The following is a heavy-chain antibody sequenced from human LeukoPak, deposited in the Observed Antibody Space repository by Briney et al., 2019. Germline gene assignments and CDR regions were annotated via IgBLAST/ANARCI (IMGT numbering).Heavy chain of an antibody. D-gene: IGHD5-18*01. CDR2: ISGSGGST. J-gene: IGHJ4*02. Sequence: GGSLRLSCAASGFTFSSYWMSWVRQAPGKGLEWVSAISGSGGSTYYADSVKGRFTISRDNSKNTLYLQMNSLRAEDTAVYYCAKTRREAMTSYFDYWGQGTLVTVSS. CDR1: GFTFSSYW. CDR3: AKTRREAMTSYFDY. V-gene: IGHV3-23*01.